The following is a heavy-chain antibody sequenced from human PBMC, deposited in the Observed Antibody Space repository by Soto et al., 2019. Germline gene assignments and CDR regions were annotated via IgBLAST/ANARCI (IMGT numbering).Heavy chain of an antibody. CDR1: GFTFSSYW. Sequence: EVQLVESGGGLLQPGGSLRLSCAASGFTFSSYWMHWVRQGPRKGLVWVSHIDSDGSSTTYADSVKGRFTISRDNAKNTLYLQMNSLRAEDTAVYYCARDYPGNGIDYWGQGILVTVSS. CDR3: ARDYPGNGIDY. V-gene: IGHV3-74*01. CDR2: IDSDGSST. D-gene: IGHD1-1*01. J-gene: IGHJ4*02.